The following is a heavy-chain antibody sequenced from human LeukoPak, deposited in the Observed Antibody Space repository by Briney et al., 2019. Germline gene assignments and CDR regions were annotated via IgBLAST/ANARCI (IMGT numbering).Heavy chain of an antibody. V-gene: IGHV3-23*01. CDR2: ISGSGDST. Sequence: GGTLRLSCVASGLTFSNFGMSWVRQAPGKGLEWVSAISGSGDSTYYADSVKGRFTISRDNSKNTLYLQMNSLRAEDTAVYYCARDQTPFYWGQGSLVTVSS. J-gene: IGHJ4*02. CDR3: ARDQTPFY. D-gene: IGHD2-15*01. CDR1: GLTFSNFG.